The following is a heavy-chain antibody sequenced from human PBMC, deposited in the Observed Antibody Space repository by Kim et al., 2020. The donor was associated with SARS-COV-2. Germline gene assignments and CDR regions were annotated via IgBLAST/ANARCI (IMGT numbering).Heavy chain of an antibody. CDR3: ATGPGVLTNYYFDF. D-gene: IGHD4-4*01. Sequence: GESLKISCHTSGSKVSTYWIGWVRQLPGKGLEVMGIIYPRESGVRYSQSFQGLVTISADGSGAFVQWSALKVSDTAFYYCATGPGVLTNYYFDFWGQGTLVTVSS. CDR1: GSKVSTYW. CDR2: IYPRESGV. J-gene: IGHJ4*02. V-gene: IGHV5-51*01.